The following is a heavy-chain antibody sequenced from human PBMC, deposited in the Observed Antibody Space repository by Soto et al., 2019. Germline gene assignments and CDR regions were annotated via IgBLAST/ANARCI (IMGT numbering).Heavy chain of an antibody. CDR3: ARCSSVKYYDFWSGYSYGMDV. D-gene: IGHD3-3*01. CDR2: MNHNSGNT. J-gene: IGHJ6*02. Sequence: ASVKVSCKASGYTFTSYDINWVRQATGQGLEWMGWMNHNSGNTGYAQKFQGRVTMTRNTSISTAYMELSSLRSEDTAVYYCARCSSVKYYDFWSGYSYGMDVWGQGTTVTVSS. CDR1: GYTFTSYD. V-gene: IGHV1-8*01.